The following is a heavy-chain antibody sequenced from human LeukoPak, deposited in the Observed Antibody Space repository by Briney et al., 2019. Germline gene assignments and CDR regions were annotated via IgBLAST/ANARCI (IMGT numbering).Heavy chain of an antibody. J-gene: IGHJ4*02. V-gene: IGHV1-2*02. Sequence: ASVNVSCKASGYTLTDHHLIWVRQAPGQGLEGMGWIRPNSDGIRYAQEFQGRVTMTRDTSINTAYMELTSLTSDDTAIYYCARDPVDGYSHYDFWGQGTLVAVSS. CDR1: GYTLTDHH. D-gene: IGHD5-24*01. CDR3: ARDPVDGYSHYDF. CDR2: IRPNSDGI.